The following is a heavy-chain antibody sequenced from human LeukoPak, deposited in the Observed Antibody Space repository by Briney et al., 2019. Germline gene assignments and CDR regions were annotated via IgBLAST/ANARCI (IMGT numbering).Heavy chain of an antibody. D-gene: IGHD5-18*01. CDR1: GFNFGDHA. J-gene: IGHJ6*02. CDR2: IRSKAYRGTT. Sequence: GWSLRLSCTTSGFNFGDHAMTWVRQAPGKGLEWVGFIRSKAYRGTTEYAASVKGRFTISRDDSKSVVYLQMNSLKSEDTAVYYCSRGPIQLWVRNGVDVWGQGTTVTVSS. V-gene: IGHV3-49*04. CDR3: SRGPIQLWVRNGVDV.